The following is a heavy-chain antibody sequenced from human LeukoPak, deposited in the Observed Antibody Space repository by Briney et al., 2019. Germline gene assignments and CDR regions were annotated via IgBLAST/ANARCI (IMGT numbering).Heavy chain of an antibody. Sequence: GGSLRLSCAASGFTFSSYAMHWVRQAPGKGLEYVSTIISNGGSTYYANSVKGRFTISRDNSKNTLYLQIGSLRAEDMAMYYCARERAEQVGDYYYGMDVWGQGTALTVSS. D-gene: IGHD2-15*01. V-gene: IGHV3-64*01. CDR2: IISNGGST. CDR3: ARERAEQVGDYYYGMDV. J-gene: IGHJ6*02. CDR1: GFTFSSYA.